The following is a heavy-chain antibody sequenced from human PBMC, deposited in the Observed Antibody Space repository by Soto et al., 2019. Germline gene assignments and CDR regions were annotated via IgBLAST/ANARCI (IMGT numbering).Heavy chain of an antibody. CDR3: ARESTLIAAAAYYCYYGMDV. CDR1: GFTFSSYG. V-gene: IGHV3-33*01. D-gene: IGHD6-13*01. Sequence: GGSLRLSCAASGFTFSSYGMHWVRQAPGKGLEWVAVIWYDGSNKYYADSVKGRFTISRDNSKNTLYLQMNSLRAEDTAVYYCARESTLIAAAAYYCYYGMDVWGQGTTVTVSS. CDR2: IWYDGSNK. J-gene: IGHJ6*02.